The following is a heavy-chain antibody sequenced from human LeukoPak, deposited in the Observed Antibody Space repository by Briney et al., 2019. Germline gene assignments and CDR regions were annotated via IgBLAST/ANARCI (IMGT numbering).Heavy chain of an antibody. CDR1: GFTFSSYE. V-gene: IGHV3-48*03. D-gene: IGHD5-18*01. CDR2: ISSSGSTI. Sequence: PGGSLRPSCAASGFTFSSYEMNWVRQAPGKGLEWVSYISSSGSTIYYADSVKGRFTISRDNAKNSLYLQMNSLRPEDTALYYCTKDSVAMVTTSDYWGQGTLVTVSS. CDR3: TKDSVAMVTTSDY. J-gene: IGHJ4*02.